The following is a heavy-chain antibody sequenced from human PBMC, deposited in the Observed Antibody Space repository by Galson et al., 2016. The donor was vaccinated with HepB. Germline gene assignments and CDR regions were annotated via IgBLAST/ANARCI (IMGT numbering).Heavy chain of an antibody. J-gene: IGHJ4*02. Sequence: SLRLSCAASGFTFTDYYMSWIRQAPGKGLEWISYISTSSTYTNYADSVKGRFTISRDNAKNSLYLQMNSLRAEDTAVYYCARVPGVVQFDYWGQGTLVTVSS. CDR2: ISTSSTYT. CDR3: ARVPGVVQFDY. V-gene: IGHV3-11*05. CDR1: GFTFTDYY. D-gene: IGHD2-15*01.